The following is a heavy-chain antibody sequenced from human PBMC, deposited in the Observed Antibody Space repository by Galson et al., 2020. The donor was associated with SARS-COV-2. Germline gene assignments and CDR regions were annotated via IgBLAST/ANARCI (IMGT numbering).Heavy chain of an antibody. CDR2: VSVGSTRI. V-gene: IGHV3-48*04. Sequence: GESLKISCAASGFSFSSYSMNWVRQAPGKGLEWLSYVSVGSTRIYYADSVRGRFTISRDDAKNSLYLQMNSLRAEDTAVYYCARDRCSSSCSRGIGWFDPWGQGTLVTVSS. D-gene: IGHD2-2*01. CDR1: GFSFSSYS. J-gene: IGHJ5*02. CDR3: ARDRCSSSCSRGIGWFDP.